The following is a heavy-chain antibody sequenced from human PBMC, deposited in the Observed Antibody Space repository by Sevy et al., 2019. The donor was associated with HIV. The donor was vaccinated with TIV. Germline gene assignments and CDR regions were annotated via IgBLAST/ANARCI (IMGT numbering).Heavy chain of an antibody. J-gene: IGHJ4*02. CDR1: GFTFSSYA. Sequence: GGSLRLSCAASGFTFSSYAMSWVRQAPGKGLEWVSAISGSGGSTYYVDSVKGRFTISRDNSKNTLYLQMNSLRAEDTAVYYCAKDGATGLTTVTTEGYYFDYWGQGTLVTVSS. V-gene: IGHV3-23*01. D-gene: IGHD4-17*01. CDR2: ISGSGGST. CDR3: AKDGATGLTTVTTEGYYFDY.